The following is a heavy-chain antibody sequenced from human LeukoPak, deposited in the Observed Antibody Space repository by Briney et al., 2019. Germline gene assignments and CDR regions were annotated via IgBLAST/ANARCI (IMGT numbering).Heavy chain of an antibody. CDR2: TFTSGST. Sequence: SETLSLTCSVSSGSMSIYCWSWIRQAAGKGLEWIGRTFTSGSTTYNPSLKSRVTMSVDTSRNQFSLELTSVTAADTAVYYCARRLVGDTYVVSEWGQGTLVTVSS. V-gene: IGHV4-4*07. CDR3: ARRLVGDTYVVSE. D-gene: IGHD3-10*01. CDR1: SGSMSIYC. J-gene: IGHJ4*02.